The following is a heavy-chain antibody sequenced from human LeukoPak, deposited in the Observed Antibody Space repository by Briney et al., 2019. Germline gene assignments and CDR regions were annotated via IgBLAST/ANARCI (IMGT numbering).Heavy chain of an antibody. J-gene: IGHJ3*02. V-gene: IGHV4-4*07. Sequence: PSETLSLTCTVSGGSISSYYWSWIRQPAGKGLEWIGRIYTSGSTNYNPSLKSRVTMSVDTSKNQFSLKLSPVTAADTAVYYCASYHYDILTGYRNYAFDIWGQGTMVTVSS. D-gene: IGHD3-9*01. CDR3: ASYHYDILTGYRNYAFDI. CDR2: IYTSGST. CDR1: GGSISSYY.